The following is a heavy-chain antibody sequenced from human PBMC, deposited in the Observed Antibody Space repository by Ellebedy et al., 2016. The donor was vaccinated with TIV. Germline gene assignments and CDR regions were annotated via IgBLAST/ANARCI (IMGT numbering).Heavy chain of an antibody. V-gene: IGHV3-11*01. CDR2: ITTSGSTI. D-gene: IGHD6-13*01. Sequence: GGSLRLSXAASGFTFSDYYMSWIRQAPGKGLEWVSYITTSGSTIYYADSVKGRFTISRDNAKNSLYLQMSSLRAEDTAVYYCAGSSWYMAFDIWGQGTMVTVSS. CDR3: AGSSWYMAFDI. CDR1: GFTFSDYY. J-gene: IGHJ3*02.